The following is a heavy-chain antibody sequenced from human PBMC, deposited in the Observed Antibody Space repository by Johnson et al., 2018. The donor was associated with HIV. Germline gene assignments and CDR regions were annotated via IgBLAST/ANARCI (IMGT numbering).Heavy chain of an antibody. CDR3: ARDGSQLADAFDI. Sequence: EVQLVETGGGLIQPGGSLRLSCAASGFTVSSNYMSWVRQAPGKGLEWVAVMYSGGSTYYADSVKGRFTISRDNSKNTLYLQMNSLRAEDTAVYYCARDGSQLADAFDIWGQGTMVTVSS. V-gene: IGHV3-53*05. CDR2: MYSGGST. CDR1: GFTVSSNY. J-gene: IGHJ3*02. D-gene: IGHD6-6*01.